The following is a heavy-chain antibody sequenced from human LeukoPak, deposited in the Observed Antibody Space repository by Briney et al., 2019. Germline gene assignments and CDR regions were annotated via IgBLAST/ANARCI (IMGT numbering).Heavy chain of an antibody. CDR2: MNPNSGTT. V-gene: IGHV1-8*03. J-gene: IGHJ6*03. Sequence: ASVKVSCKASGYTFTNYDINGVRQATGQGLEWMGWMNPNSGTTGYAQKFLGRVTITRNTSISTTYMELSSLRSEDTAVYYCARGRSPGTSMEYYYYMDVWGKGTTVTVSS. CDR1: GYTFTNYD. CDR3: ARGRSPGTSMEYYYYMDV. D-gene: IGHD1-1*01.